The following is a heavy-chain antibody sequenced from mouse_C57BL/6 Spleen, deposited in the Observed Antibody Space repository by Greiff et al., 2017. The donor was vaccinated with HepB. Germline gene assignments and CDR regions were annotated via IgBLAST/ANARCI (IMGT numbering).Heavy chain of an antibody. V-gene: IGHV1-82*01. Sequence: LQESGPELVKPGASVKISCKASGYAFSSSWMNWVKQRPGKGLEWIGRIYPGDGDTNYNGKFKGKATLTADKSSSTAYMQLSSLTSEDSAVYFCAEGITTVVEDYFDYWGQGTTLTVSS. CDR3: AEGITTVVEDYFDY. D-gene: IGHD1-1*01. J-gene: IGHJ2*01. CDR2: IYPGDGDT. CDR1: GYAFSSSW.